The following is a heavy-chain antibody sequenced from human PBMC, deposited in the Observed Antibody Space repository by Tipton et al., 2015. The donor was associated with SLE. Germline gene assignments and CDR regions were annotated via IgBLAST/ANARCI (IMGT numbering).Heavy chain of an antibody. D-gene: IGHD5-18*01. V-gene: IGHV4-59*12. CDR2: IYYSGHT. J-gene: IGHJ2*01. CDR1: GGSIGVSE. CDR3: ARAVNTYGTRSFDL. Sequence: TLSLTCTVSGGSIGVSEWTWIRQPPGKGLEWIGYIYYSGHTNYNPSLESRVTISVDTSKTQFSLKLSSVIAADTAVYYCARAVNTYGTRSFDLWGRGTLVTVSS.